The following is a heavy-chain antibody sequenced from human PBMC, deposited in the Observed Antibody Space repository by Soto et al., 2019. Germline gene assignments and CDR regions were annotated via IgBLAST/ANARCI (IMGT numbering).Heavy chain of an antibody. CDR3: ARGLRSGYILFPG. V-gene: IGHV4-34*01. Sequence: QQHLKQWGEGLVKPSETLSLTCGVSGGSLSQYSWTWIRQPPGKGLEWIGEISQSGGAKYSPFLKSRVTISMDTSRTEFSLKLRSVTAADSAVYYCARGLRSGYILFPGWGPGALVTVSS. J-gene: IGHJ4*02. CDR2: ISQSGGA. D-gene: IGHD3-9*01. CDR1: GGSLSQYS.